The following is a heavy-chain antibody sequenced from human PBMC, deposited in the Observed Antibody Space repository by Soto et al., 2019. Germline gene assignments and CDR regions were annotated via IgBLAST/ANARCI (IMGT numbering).Heavy chain of an antibody. Sequence: ESGGGVVQPGRSLRLSCAASGFTFSSYGMHWVRQAPGKGLEWVAVISYDGSNKYYADSVKGRFTISRDNSKNTLYLQMNSLRAEDTAVYYCAKDYGDYSFFDYWGQGTLVTVSS. CDR2: ISYDGSNK. CDR1: GFTFSSYG. J-gene: IGHJ4*02. CDR3: AKDYGDYSFFDY. V-gene: IGHV3-30*18. D-gene: IGHD4-17*01.